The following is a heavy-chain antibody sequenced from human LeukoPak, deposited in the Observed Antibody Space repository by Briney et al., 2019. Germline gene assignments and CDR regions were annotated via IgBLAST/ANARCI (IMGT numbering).Heavy chain of an antibody. J-gene: IGHJ4*02. Sequence: SETLSLTCTVSGGSISSGGYYWSWIRQHPGKGLEWIGYIYYSGCTYYNPSLKSRVTISVDTSKNQFSLKLSSVTAADTAVYYCARGRDYYDSSGYYDYWGQGTLVTVSS. CDR3: ARGRDYYDSSGYYDY. D-gene: IGHD3-22*01. CDR1: GGSISSGGYY. CDR2: IYYSGCT. V-gene: IGHV4-31*03.